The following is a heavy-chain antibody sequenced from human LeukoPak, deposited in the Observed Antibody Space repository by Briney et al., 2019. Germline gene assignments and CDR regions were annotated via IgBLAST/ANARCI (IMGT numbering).Heavy chain of an antibody. CDR1: GYTFTSYG. Sequence: ASVKVSCKASGYTFTSYGISWVRQAPGQGLEWMGWISAYNGNTNYAQKLQGRVTMTTDTSTSTAYMELRSLRSDDTAVYYCARSTMVRGAHLWFDPWGQGTLVTVSS. CDR3: ARSTMVRGAHLWFDP. J-gene: IGHJ5*02. CDR2: ISAYNGNT. D-gene: IGHD3-10*01. V-gene: IGHV1-18*01.